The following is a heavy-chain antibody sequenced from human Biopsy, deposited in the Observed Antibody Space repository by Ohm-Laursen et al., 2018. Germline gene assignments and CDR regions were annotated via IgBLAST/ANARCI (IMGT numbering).Heavy chain of an antibody. J-gene: IGHJ6*02. D-gene: IGHD3-22*01. CDR3: VRGVDYYDPYHYYALDV. V-gene: IGHV4-34*01. CDR2: INHSGRT. Sequence: SHTLSLTCAVYGESFNGYYWSWNRLTPGKGLDWIGEINHSGRTNYNPSLKSRVTITVDTSKNQFSLKVRSVTAADTAVYYCVRGVDYYDPYHYYALDVWGQGTTVTVSS. CDR1: GESFNGYY.